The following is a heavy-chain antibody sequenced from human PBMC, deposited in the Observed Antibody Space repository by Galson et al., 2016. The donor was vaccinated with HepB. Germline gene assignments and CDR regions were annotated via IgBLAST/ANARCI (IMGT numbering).Heavy chain of an antibody. CDR3: VQGSTAPAV. V-gene: IGHV3-23*01. Sequence: SLRLSCAASGFIFSSYAMSWVRQAPGKGLEVVSSISRSGDSTDYADSVKGRFTISRDNSKNTLSLQMNSLTADDTAIYYCVQGSTAPAVWGKGTTVTVSS. D-gene: IGHD2-2*01. CDR1: GFIFSSYA. CDR2: ISRSGDST. J-gene: IGHJ6*04.